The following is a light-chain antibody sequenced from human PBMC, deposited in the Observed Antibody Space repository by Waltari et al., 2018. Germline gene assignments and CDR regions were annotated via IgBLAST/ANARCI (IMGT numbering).Light chain of an antibody. CDR1: QRVTTY. Sequence: DIVLTQSPAILSLSPGERASLSCRASQRVTTYLAWYQQKPGQAPRLLIYDTSNRATGIPAMFSGSGFGTDFTLTISSLEPEDFAVYYCQQRRDWPLTFGGGTKVEIK. J-gene: IGKJ4*01. CDR3: QQRRDWPLT. V-gene: IGKV3-11*01. CDR2: DTS.